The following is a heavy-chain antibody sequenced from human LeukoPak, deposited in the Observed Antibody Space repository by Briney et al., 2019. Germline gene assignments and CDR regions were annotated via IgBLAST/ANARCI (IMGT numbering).Heavy chain of an antibody. CDR3: ARDSTGGWSSMDV. CDR1: GFTFSSYW. D-gene: IGHD6-19*01. Sequence: PGGSLRLSCAASGFTFSSYWMHWVRHAPGKGLVWVSRINSDGSSTSYADSVKGRFTISRDNAKNTLYLQMSSLRVEDMAVYYCARDSTGGWSSMDVWGQGTTVTVSS. J-gene: IGHJ6*02. CDR2: INSDGSST. V-gene: IGHV3-74*01.